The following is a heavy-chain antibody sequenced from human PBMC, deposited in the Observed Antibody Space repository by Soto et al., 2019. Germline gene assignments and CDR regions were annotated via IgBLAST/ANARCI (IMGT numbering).Heavy chain of an antibody. CDR1: GGSISTYY. V-gene: IGHV4-59*01. CDR2: IYYSGST. CDR3: ASSGGYYGSGSYY. J-gene: IGHJ4*02. Sequence: PSETLSLTCTVSGGSISTYYWSWIRQPPGKGLEWIGYIYYSGSTNYNPSLKSRVTISVDTSKNQFSLKLSSVTAADTAVYYCASSGGYYGSGSYYWGQGTLVTVSS. D-gene: IGHD3-10*01.